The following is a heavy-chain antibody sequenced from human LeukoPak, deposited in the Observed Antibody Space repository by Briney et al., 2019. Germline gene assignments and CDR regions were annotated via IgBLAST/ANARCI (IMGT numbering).Heavy chain of an antibody. CDR1: GFTFSSHG. J-gene: IGHJ5*02. Sequence: PGGTLRLSCAASGFTFSSHGMNWVRQAPGKGLEWVSGISPSGGITYYTDSVKGRFTISRDNSKNTQSLQMNSLRAEDTAVYYCARDLLGFGVVRATPNSHNWFDPWGQGTLVTVSS. CDR3: ARDLLGFGVVRATPNSHNWFDP. CDR2: ISPSGGIT. V-gene: IGHV3-23*01. D-gene: IGHD3-3*01.